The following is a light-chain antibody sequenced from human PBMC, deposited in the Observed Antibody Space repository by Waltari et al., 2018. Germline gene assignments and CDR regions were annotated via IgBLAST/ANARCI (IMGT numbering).Light chain of an antibody. CDR1: LLHGKLFNY. Sequence: LLHGKLFNYCAWYQQKPGQAPRLLIYFGSNRATGVPDRFSGSGSGTDFTLKISRVEAEDVGVYYCKQCMRSLLTFGQGTKVEIK. V-gene: IGKV2-28*01. J-gene: IGKJ1*01. CDR3: KQCMRSLLT. CDR2: FGS.